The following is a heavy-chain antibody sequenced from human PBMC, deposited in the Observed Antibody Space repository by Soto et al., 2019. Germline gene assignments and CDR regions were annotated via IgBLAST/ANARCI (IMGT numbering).Heavy chain of an antibody. CDR1: GDSVSSNSAA. CDR3: ARDSGIVVVPAAKIPFDY. CDR2: TYYRSKWYN. Sequence: SQTLSLTCAISGDSVSSNSAAWNWIRQSPSRGLEWLGRTYYRSKWYNDYAVSVKSRITINPDTSKNQFSLQLNSVTPEDTAVYYCARDSGIVVVPAAKIPFDYWGQGTLVTV. J-gene: IGHJ4*02. V-gene: IGHV6-1*01. D-gene: IGHD2-2*01.